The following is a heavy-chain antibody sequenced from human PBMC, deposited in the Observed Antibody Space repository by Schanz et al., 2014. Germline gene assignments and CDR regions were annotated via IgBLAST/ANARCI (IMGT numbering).Heavy chain of an antibody. D-gene: IGHD4-17*01. CDR3: ARPRFDYGEVDY. CDR1: GFTFSSYA. Sequence: GQLAESGGGLVQPGGSLRLSCAASGFTFSSYAMHWVRQAPGKGLEWVAVIWNNGVTKYYADSVKGRFTISRDNSKNTLYLQMNTLRAEDTAVYYCARPRFDYGEVDYWGQGTLVTVSS. V-gene: IGHV3-33*08. CDR2: IWNNGVTK. J-gene: IGHJ4*02.